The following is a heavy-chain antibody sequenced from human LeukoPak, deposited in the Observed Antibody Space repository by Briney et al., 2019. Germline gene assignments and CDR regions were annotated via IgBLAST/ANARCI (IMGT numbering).Heavy chain of an antibody. Sequence: GGSLRLSCAASGFTFSKVWMSWVRQAPGKGLEWVGRIKGKTDGGTIDYAAPVKGRFTISRDDSKDTLFLQMNSLKTEDTAVYYCTTDLSELDDSGYYAKYFHHWGQGTLVCVSS. J-gene: IGHJ1*01. CDR3: TTDLSELDDSGYYAKYFHH. CDR1: GFTFSKVW. CDR2: IKGKTDGGTI. V-gene: IGHV3-15*01. D-gene: IGHD3-22*01.